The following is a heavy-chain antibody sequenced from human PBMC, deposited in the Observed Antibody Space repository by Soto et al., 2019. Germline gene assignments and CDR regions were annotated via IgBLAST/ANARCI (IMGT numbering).Heavy chain of an antibody. CDR2: ISSSGSAI. CDR3: ARGAFPYGDTVSRYFAP. Sequence: EVQLVESGGGLVQPGGSLRLSCAASGFTFRSYEMTWVRQAPGKGLELFSYISSSGSAIYYADSVKGRFTISRDNAKSLLHLQMSSLRAADTAVYYCARGAFPYGDTVSRYFAPWGQGTLVTVSS. D-gene: IGHD4-17*01. J-gene: IGHJ5*02. CDR1: GFTFRSYE. V-gene: IGHV3-48*03.